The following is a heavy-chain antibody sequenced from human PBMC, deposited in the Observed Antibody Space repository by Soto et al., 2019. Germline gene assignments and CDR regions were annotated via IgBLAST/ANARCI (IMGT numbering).Heavy chain of an antibody. CDR1: GDSIGSTSYY. CDR3: SRHQTNSSVAFDY. D-gene: IGHD5-18*01. J-gene: IGHJ4*02. CDR2: IYYSGST. V-gene: IGHV4-39*01. Sequence: PSETLSLTCTVSGDSIGSTSYYWGWIRQPPGKGLEWIGSIYYSGSTYYSPSLKSRVTISVDTSKNQFSLRLNSVTAADTAVYYCSRHQTNSSVAFDYWGPGPLVTVSS.